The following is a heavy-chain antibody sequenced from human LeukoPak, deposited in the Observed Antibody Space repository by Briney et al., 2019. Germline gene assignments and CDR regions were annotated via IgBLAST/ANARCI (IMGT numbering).Heavy chain of an antibody. Sequence: PGRSLRLSCAASGFTFSSYGMHWVRPAPGKGLDWVTVISYDGSYKYYAESVKGRFTISRDNSKKTLYLQMNSLRAEDTAVYYCAKDHGSGSYHDPNWFDPWGQGTLVTVSS. CDR2: ISYDGSYK. CDR1: GFTFSSYG. D-gene: IGHD3-10*01. CDR3: AKDHGSGSYHDPNWFDP. J-gene: IGHJ5*02. V-gene: IGHV3-30*18.